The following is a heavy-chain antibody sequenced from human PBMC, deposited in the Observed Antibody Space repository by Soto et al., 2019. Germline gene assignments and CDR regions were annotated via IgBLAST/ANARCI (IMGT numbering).Heavy chain of an antibody. J-gene: IGHJ6*02. CDR1: GGTFSSYA. CDR3: ARWSIAAYYYYYGMDV. Sequence: SVKVSCKASGGTFSSYAISWVRQAPGQGLEWMGGIIPIFGTANYAQKFQGRVTITADKSTSTAYMELSSLRSEDTAVYYCARWSIAAYYYYYGMDVWGHGTTVTVSS. D-gene: IGHD6-6*01. V-gene: IGHV1-69*06. CDR2: IIPIFGTA.